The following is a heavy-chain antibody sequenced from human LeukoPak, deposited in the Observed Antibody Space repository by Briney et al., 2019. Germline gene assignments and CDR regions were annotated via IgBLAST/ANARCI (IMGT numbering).Heavy chain of an antibody. CDR3: ARLDASLAHLSGSFPDY. D-gene: IGHD3-10*01. Sequence: PSETLSLTCTVSGGSITNSDYFWGWIRQPPGKGLEWMGNVDYSGRPHRNPSLMDRVTINADRSRNQFSLNLSSVTAADTAVYFCARLDASLAHLSGSFPDYWGQGALVTVSS. J-gene: IGHJ4*02. CDR1: GGSITNSDYF. V-gene: IGHV4-39*01. CDR2: VDYSGRP.